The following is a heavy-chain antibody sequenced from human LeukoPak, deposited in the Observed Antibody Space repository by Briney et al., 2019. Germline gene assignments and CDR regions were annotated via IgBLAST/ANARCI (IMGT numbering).Heavy chain of an antibody. J-gene: IGHJ6*02. CDR2: IKQDGSEK. Sequence: PGGSLRLSCAASGFTFSSYWMSWVRQAPGKGLEWVANIKQDGSEKYYVDSVKGRFTISRDNAKNSLYLQMNSLRAEDTAVYYCARDLGLSSGYYYEYYYYGMDVWGQGTTVTVSS. V-gene: IGHV3-7*01. D-gene: IGHD3-22*01. CDR1: GFTFSSYW. CDR3: ARDLGLSSGYYYEYYYYGMDV.